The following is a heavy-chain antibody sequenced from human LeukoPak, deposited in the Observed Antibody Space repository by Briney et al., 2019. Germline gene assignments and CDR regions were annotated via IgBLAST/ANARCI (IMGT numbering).Heavy chain of an antibody. CDR3: ARDSIAVAKGLVEDY. CDR1: GYSISSGYY. Sequence: PSETLSLTCTVSGYSISSGYYWGWIRQPPGKGLEWIGSIYHSGSTYYNPSLKSRVTISVDTSKNQFSLKLSSVTAADTAVYYCARDSIAVAKGLVEDYWGQGTLVTVSS. J-gene: IGHJ4*02. D-gene: IGHD6-19*01. CDR2: IYHSGST. V-gene: IGHV4-38-2*02.